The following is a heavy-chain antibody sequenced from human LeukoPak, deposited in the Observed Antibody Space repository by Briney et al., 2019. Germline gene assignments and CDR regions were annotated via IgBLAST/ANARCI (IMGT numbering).Heavy chain of an antibody. D-gene: IGHD4-11*01. CDR3: AKDIGSATVTASFDY. Sequence: GSLRLSCAASVFTFDDYAMHWVRQAPGKGLEWVSLISGDGGSTYYADSVKGRFTISRDNSKNSLYLQMNSLRTEDTALYYCAKDIGSATVTASFDYWGQGTLVTVSS. CDR1: VFTFDDYA. CDR2: ISGDGGST. V-gene: IGHV3-43*02. J-gene: IGHJ4*02.